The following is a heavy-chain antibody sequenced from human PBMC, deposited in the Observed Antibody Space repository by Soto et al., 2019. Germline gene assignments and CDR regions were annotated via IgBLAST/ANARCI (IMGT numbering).Heavy chain of an antibody. D-gene: IGHD1-26*01. CDR2: ISENGDRQ. Sequence: QVQLVQSGGGVVQTGNSLRLSCTVSGLTFSSSSVPWVRQAPGKGLEWVSVISENGDRQYYTDSVRGRFLVSRDTFNNTIYLQMNHLRPEDTGEYFCARRLAPSVSALGYWGQGALVTVSS. CDR1: GLTFSSSS. CDR3: ARRLAPSVSALGY. J-gene: IGHJ4*02. V-gene: IGHV3-30-3*01.